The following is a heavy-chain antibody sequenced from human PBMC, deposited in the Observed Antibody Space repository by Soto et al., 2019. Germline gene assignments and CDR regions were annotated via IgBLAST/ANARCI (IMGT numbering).Heavy chain of an antibody. CDR3: ARGRTGTDPYFDY. D-gene: IGHD1-1*01. CDR2: INAGNGNT. Sequence: ASXKVSCKASVYTFTSYARHWGRQAHGQRLEWIGWINAGNGNTKYSQKFQGRVTITRDTSASTAYMELSSLRSEDTAVYYCARGRTGTDPYFDYWGQGTLVTVSS. J-gene: IGHJ4*02. V-gene: IGHV1-3*01. CDR1: VYTFTSYA.